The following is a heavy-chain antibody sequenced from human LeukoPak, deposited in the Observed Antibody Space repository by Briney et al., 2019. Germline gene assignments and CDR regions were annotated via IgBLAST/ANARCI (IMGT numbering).Heavy chain of an antibody. CDR2: IYYSGST. CDR1: GGSISSYY. V-gene: IGHV4-59*12. Sequence: SETLSLICTVSGGSISSYYWSWIRQPPGKGLEWIGYIYYSGSTNYNPSLKSRVTISVDTSKNQFSLKLSSVTAADTAVYYCARGHLRCSSTSCSGGWFDPWGQGTLVTVSS. CDR3: ARGHLRCSSTSCSGGWFDP. J-gene: IGHJ5*02. D-gene: IGHD2-2*01.